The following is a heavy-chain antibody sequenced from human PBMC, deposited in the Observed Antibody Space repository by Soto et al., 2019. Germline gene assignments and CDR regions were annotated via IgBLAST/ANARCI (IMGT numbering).Heavy chain of an antibody. CDR1: GGSFSGYY. Sequence: SETLSLTCDVYGGSFSGYYWSWIRQPPGKGLEWIGEINHSGSTNYNPSLKSRVTISVDTSKNQFSLKLSSVTAADTAVYYCARGRGSGSYIHYYYGMDVWGQGTTVTVSS. J-gene: IGHJ6*02. CDR3: ARGRGSGSYIHYYYGMDV. CDR2: INHSGST. D-gene: IGHD3-10*01. V-gene: IGHV4-34*01.